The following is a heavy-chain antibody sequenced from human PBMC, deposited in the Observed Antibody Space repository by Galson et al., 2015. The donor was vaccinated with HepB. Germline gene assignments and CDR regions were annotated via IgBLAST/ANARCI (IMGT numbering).Heavy chain of an antibody. Sequence: QVQLQESGPGLVKPSETLSLTCTVSGGSISTYYWSWIRQPPGKGLEWIGYIYYSGSTNYNPSLKSRVTISVDTSKNQFSLKLSSVTAADTAVYYCARVGGTGSSGDYLEAFDIWGQGTMVTVSS. D-gene: IGHD3-22*01. J-gene: IGHJ3*02. V-gene: IGHV4-59*01. CDR1: GGSISTYY. CDR3: ARVGGTGSSGDYLEAFDI. CDR2: IYYSGST.